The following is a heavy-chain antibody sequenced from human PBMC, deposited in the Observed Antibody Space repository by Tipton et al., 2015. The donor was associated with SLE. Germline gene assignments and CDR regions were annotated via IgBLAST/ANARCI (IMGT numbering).Heavy chain of an antibody. CDR1: GGSISSYY. J-gene: IGHJ4*02. CDR2: IYYSGST. D-gene: IGHD6-13*01. CDR3: ASGGSSWPFDY. Sequence: TLSLTCTVSGGSISSYYWSWIRQPPGKGLEWIGYIYYSGSTNYNPSLKSRVTISVDTSKNQFSLKLSSVTAADTAVYYCASGGSSWPFDYWGQGTLVTVSS. V-gene: IGHV4-59*01.